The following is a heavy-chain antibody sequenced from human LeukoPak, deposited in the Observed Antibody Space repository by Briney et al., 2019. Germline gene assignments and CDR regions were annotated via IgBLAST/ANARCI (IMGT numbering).Heavy chain of an antibody. CDR1: GLTFSDAW. CDR2: ILSKTNGGTT. V-gene: IGHV3-15*01. Sequence: GGSLRLSCAASGLTFSDAWMNWVRQAPGKGLEWVGRILSKTNGGTTDYAEPVKGRFSISRDDSKNTLYLQMNSLMTEDTAVYYCTNWNAATFDYWGQGTLVTVSS. CDR3: TNWNAATFDY. J-gene: IGHJ4*02. D-gene: IGHD1-1*01.